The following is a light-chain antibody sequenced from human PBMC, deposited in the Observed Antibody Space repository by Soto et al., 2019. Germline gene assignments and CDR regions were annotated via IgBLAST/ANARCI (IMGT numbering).Light chain of an antibody. CDR2: GNS. V-gene: IGLV1-40*01. J-gene: IGLJ3*02. Sequence: QSVLTQPPSVSGAPGQRVTISCTGNSSNIGAGYDVHWYQQLPGKAPKLLIFGNSHRPSGVPDRFFGSKSRTSASLAITGLQAEDEADYYCQSYDRSLSGSVFGGGTKLTVL. CDR1: SSNIGAGYD. CDR3: QSYDRSLSGSV.